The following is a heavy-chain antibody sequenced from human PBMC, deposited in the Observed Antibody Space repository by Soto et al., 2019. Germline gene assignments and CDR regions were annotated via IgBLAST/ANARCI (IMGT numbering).Heavy chain of an antibody. V-gene: IGHV3-23*01. CDR1: GLTFGSRA. J-gene: IGHJ4*02. D-gene: IGHD3-10*01. CDR2: ITDTGGDA. CDR3: AGGSTDSYPGSRIFDF. Sequence: GGSLRLSCVASGLTFGSRAMTWVRQAPGEGLQWVSTITDTGGDAKYADSVRGRFVISRDNSKKTLYLQMTSLTAEDSAMYYCAGGSTDSYPGSRIFDFWGRGTLVTVSS.